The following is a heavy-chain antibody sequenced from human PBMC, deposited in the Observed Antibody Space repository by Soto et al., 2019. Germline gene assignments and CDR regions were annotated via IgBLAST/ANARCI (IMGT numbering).Heavy chain of an antibody. CDR2: IYDSGST. CDR1: GGSISSYY. J-gene: IGHJ2*01. V-gene: IGHV4-59*01. Sequence: QVQLQESGPGLVKPSETLSLTCTVSGGSISSYYWSWIRQPPGKGLEWIGYIYDSGSTNYNPSLKSRVTISVDTSKKQFSLKLSSVTAADTAVYYCARALGWELLGELGYFDLWGRGTLVTVSS. CDR3: ARALGWELLGELGYFDL. D-gene: IGHD1-26*01.